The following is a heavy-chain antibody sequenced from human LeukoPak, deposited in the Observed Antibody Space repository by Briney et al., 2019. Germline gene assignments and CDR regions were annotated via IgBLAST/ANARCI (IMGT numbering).Heavy chain of an antibody. D-gene: IGHD2/OR15-2a*01. J-gene: IGHJ4*02. CDR3: ARDLAFSRLDY. CDR2: INPDGIKR. CDR1: GLTFSSSW. V-gene: IGHV3-7*01. Sequence: GGSLRLSCAVSGLTFSSSWMDRVRQAPGKGLEWVASINPDGIKRYSADSVKGRFTISRDNARNSLYLQMDSLRVEDTAFYYCARDLAFSRLDYWGQGVLVTVSS.